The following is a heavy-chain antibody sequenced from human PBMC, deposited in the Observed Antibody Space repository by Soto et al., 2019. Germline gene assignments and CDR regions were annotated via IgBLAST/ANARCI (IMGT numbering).Heavy chain of an antibody. CDR2: VHHTGRT. CDR3: ARDFAYFDS. V-gene: IGHV4-61*01. CDR1: GGSFKSGSYS. Sequence: SETLSLTCTVSGGSFKSGSYSWSWIRQPPGKGLEWIGYVHHTGRTSYNPSLKSRVSISTDTSKNQFSLNLDSVTAADTAVYFCARDFAYFDSWGQGTLVTVSS. J-gene: IGHJ4*02. D-gene: IGHD3-3*01.